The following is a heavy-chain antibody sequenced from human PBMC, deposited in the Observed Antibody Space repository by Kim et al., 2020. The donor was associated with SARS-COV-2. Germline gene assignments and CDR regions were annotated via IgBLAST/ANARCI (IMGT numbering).Heavy chain of an antibody. D-gene: IGHD6-13*01. CDR1: GGSISSGGYY. CDR2: IYYSGST. CDR3: ARVGTTYSSSWSFYYFDY. V-gene: IGHV4-31*03. Sequence: SETLSLTCTVSGGSISSGGYYWSWIRHHPGKGLEWIGYIYYSGSTYHNPSLKSRVTISVDTSKNQFSLKLSSVTAADTAVYYCARVGTTYSSSWSFYYFDYWGQGTLVTVSS. J-gene: IGHJ4*02.